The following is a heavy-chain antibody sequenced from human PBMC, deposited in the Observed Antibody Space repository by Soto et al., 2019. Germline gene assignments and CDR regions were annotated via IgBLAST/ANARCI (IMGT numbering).Heavy chain of an antibody. CDR3: AHLLGGCRRTTCSPLRFDD. D-gene: IGHD2-2*01. Sequence: QITLKESGPTLVEPTQTLTLTCTFSGFSLTTGELGVGWIRQPPGKALEWLALICWDDDAHYTPSLKIRLTIPKDSSNNKLVLTMTNMDPVDTATYFCAHLLGGCRRTTCSPLRFDDWGQGTLVNVSS. V-gene: IGHV2-5*02. CDR2: ICWDDDA. CDR1: GFSLTTGELG. J-gene: IGHJ4*02.